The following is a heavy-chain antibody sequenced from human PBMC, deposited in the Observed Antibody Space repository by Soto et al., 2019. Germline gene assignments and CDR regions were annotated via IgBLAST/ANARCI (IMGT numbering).Heavy chain of an antibody. CDR2: IGSSDNII. J-gene: IGHJ4*01. D-gene: IGHD3-22*01. V-gene: IGHV3-11*01. CDR1: GFTFSDYY. Sequence: GGSLRLSCAASGFTFSDYYMSWIRQAPGKGLEWVSYIGSSDNIIYYADSVKGRFTISRDNAKNSLYLQMNSLRAEDTAVYYCARDLGYYESSGYFDYWGHGTLVTVSS. CDR3: ARDLGYYESSGYFDY.